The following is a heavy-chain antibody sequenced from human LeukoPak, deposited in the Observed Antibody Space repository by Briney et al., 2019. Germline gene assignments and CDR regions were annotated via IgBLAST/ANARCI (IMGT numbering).Heavy chain of an antibody. J-gene: IGHJ4*02. D-gene: IGHD6-6*01. CDR2: ISDSGST. CDR1: GFTFSSYG. V-gene: IGHV3-23*05. CDR3: AKRVPYSSSSVYFDS. Sequence: PGGSLRLSCAASGFTFSSYGMSWVRQAPGKGLEWVSAISDSGSTYYADSVKGRFTISRDNSKNTLYLQMNSLRAEDTAVYYCAKRVPYSSSSVYFDSWGQGTLVTVSS.